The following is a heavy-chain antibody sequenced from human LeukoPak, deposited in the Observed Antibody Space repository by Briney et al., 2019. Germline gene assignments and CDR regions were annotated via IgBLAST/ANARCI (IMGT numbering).Heavy chain of an antibody. CDR3: ARDGCGGDCYLADY. J-gene: IGHJ4*02. V-gene: IGHV3-7*05. CDR1: GFTFSNYW. D-gene: IGHD2-21*02. CDR2: IKHDGSET. Sequence: GGSLRLSCTASGFTFSNYWMSWVRQTPEKGLEWVANIKHDGSETVYVDSVKGRFTISRDNAQSSLYLQMNSLRAEDTAVYYCARDGCGGDCYLADYWGQGTQVTVSS.